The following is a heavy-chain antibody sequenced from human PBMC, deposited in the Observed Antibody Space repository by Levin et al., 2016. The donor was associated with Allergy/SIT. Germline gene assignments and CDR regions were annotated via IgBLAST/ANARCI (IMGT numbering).Heavy chain of an antibody. Sequence: SETLSLTCTVSGGSVSSGSYYWSWIRQPPGKGLEWIGYIYYSGSTNYNPSLKSRVTISVDTSKNQFSLKLSSVTAADTAVYYCARDSPFSGTMDYWGQGTLVTVSS. J-gene: IGHJ4*02. CDR3: ARDSPFSGTMDY. CDR1: GGSVSSGSYY. V-gene: IGHV4-61*01. D-gene: IGHD1-7*01. CDR2: IYYSGST.